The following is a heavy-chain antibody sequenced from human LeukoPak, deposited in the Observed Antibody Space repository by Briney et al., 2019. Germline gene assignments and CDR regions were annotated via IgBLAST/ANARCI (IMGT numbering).Heavy chain of an antibody. CDR3: VNYFSSGWILSPQFDY. CDR1: GFTFSSYA. Sequence: GGSLRLSCSASGFTFSSYAMHWARQAPGKGLEYVSAISSNGGSTYYADSVKGRFTISRDNSKNTLYLQMSSLRAEDTAVYYCVNYFSSGWILSPQFDYWGQGTLVTVSS. J-gene: IGHJ4*02. V-gene: IGHV3-64D*06. CDR2: ISSNGGST. D-gene: IGHD6-19*01.